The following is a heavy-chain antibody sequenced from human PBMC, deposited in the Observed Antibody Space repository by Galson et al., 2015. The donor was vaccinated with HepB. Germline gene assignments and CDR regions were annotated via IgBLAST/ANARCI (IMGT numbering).Heavy chain of an antibody. Sequence: ETLSLTCTVSGGSISSYYWSWIRQPPGKGLEWIGYIYYSGSTNYNPSLKSRVTISVDTSKNQFSLKLSSVTAADTAVYYCAREIKAGMDVWGQGTTVTVSS. CDR3: AREIKAGMDV. V-gene: IGHV4-59*01. CDR1: GGSISSYY. CDR2: IYYSGST. J-gene: IGHJ6*02.